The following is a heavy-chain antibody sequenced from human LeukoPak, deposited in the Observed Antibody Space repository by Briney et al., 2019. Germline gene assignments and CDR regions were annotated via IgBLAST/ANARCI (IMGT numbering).Heavy chain of an antibody. CDR1: GLTFSSHA. Sequence: GGSLRLSCEASGLTFSSHAMNWVRQAPGKGLEWVSGISSSGSGGSIHYADSVMGRFTISRDNSKNTLHLQMNSLRAEDTGIYYCAKEKTGWSGVIDSWGQGTQVTVSS. CDR2: ISSSGSGGSI. J-gene: IGHJ4*02. V-gene: IGHV3-23*01. D-gene: IGHD6-19*01. CDR3: AKEKTGWSGVIDS.